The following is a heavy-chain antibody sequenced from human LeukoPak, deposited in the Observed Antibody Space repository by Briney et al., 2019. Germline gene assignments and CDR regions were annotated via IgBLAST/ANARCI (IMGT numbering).Heavy chain of an antibody. CDR3: AKDRRGDDYYDSGPEYYFDY. D-gene: IGHD3-22*01. CDR1: GFTFSSYG. Sequence: GGSLRLSCAASGFTFSSYGMHWVRQAPGKGLEWVAFIRYDGSNKYYADSVKGRFTISRDNSKNTLYLQMNSLRAEDTAVYYCAKDRRGDDYYDSGPEYYFDYWGQGTLVTVSS. V-gene: IGHV3-30*02. CDR2: IRYDGSNK. J-gene: IGHJ4*02.